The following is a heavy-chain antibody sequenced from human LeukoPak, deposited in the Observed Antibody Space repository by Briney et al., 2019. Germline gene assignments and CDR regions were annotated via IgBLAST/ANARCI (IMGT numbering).Heavy chain of an antibody. CDR1: GGSISSSSYY. V-gene: IGHV4-39*01. D-gene: IGHD1/OR15-1a*01. Sequence: SETLSLTCTVSGGSISSSSYYWGWIRQPPGKGLVWIGNIYYSGSTYYNPSLKSRVTISVDTSKNQFSLKLTSVTAADTAVYYCARNNIGTRTYDYWGQGTLVTVSS. CDR3: ARNNIGTRTYDY. J-gene: IGHJ4*02. CDR2: IYYSGST.